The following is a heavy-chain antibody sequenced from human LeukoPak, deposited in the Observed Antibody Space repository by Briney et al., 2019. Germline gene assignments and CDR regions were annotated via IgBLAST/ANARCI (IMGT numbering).Heavy chain of an antibody. Sequence: GGSLRLSCKVSGFTFNSYWMHWVRQAPGKGLVWVARMNNDGRVITYADSVKGRFTISRDNAKNTLYMQMNSLRAEDTAVYYCAREFEATGFWALDYWGQGTLVTASS. V-gene: IGHV3-74*01. CDR3: AREFEATGFWALDY. J-gene: IGHJ4*02. CDR2: MNNDGRVI. CDR1: GFTFNSYW. D-gene: IGHD3-16*01.